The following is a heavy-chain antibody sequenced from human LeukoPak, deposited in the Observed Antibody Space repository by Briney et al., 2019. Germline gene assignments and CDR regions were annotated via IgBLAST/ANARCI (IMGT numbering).Heavy chain of an antibody. CDR2: INHSGST. D-gene: IGHD1-1*01. CDR3: ATFDAAWIDY. V-gene: IGHV4-34*01. Sequence: SETLSLTCAVYGGSFSGYYWSWIRQPPGKGPEWIGEINHSGSTNYNPSLKSRVTISVDTSKNQFSLKLSSVTAADTAVYYCATFDAAWIDYWGQGTLVTVSS. CDR1: GGSFSGYY. J-gene: IGHJ4*02.